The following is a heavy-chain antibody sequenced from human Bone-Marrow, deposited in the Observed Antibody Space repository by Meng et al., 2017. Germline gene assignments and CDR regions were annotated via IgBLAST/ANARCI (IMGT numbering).Heavy chain of an antibody. V-gene: IGHV4-38-2*01. Sequence: SETLSLTCAVSGYSISSGYYWGWIRQPPGKGLEWIGSIYHSGSTYYNPSLKSRVTISVDTSKNQFSLKLSSVTAADTAVYYCARGHYDSSGPNFDYWGQGTLVTVSS. CDR2: IYHSGST. D-gene: IGHD3-22*01. CDR1: GYSISSGYY. CDR3: ARGHYDSSGPNFDY. J-gene: IGHJ4*02.